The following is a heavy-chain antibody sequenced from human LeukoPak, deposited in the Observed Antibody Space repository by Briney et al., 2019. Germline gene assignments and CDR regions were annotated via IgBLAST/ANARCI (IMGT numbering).Heavy chain of an antibody. CDR3: ARGLPTIFGVVDASDI. D-gene: IGHD3-3*01. V-gene: IGHV4-34*01. Sequence: PSETLSLTCAVYGGSFSGYYWSWIRQPPGKGLEWIGEINHSGSTNYNPSLKSRATISVDTSKNQFSLKLSSVTAADTAVYYCARGLPTIFGVVDASDIWGQGTMVTVSS. CDR1: GGSFSGYY. CDR2: INHSGST. J-gene: IGHJ3*02.